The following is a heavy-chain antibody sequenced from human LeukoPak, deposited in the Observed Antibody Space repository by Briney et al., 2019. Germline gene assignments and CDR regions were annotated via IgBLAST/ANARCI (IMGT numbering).Heavy chain of an antibody. CDR1: GFTFSSYA. Sequence: GGSLRLSCAASGFTFSSYAMSWVRQAPGKGLEWVSAISGSGGSTYYADSVKGRFTISRDNSKNTLYLQMNSLRAEDTAVYYCARHSGSYYGLDYWGQGTLVTVSS. CDR2: ISGSGGST. CDR3: ARHSGSYYGLDY. J-gene: IGHJ4*02. D-gene: IGHD1-26*01. V-gene: IGHV3-23*01.